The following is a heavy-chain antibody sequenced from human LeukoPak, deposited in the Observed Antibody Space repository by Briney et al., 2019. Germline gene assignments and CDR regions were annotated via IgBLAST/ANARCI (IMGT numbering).Heavy chain of an antibody. V-gene: IGHV4-61*02. D-gene: IGHD3-22*01. Sequence: SETLSLTCTVPGASISSGSYYWNWIRQPAGKGLEWIGRIFASGSTNYNPSLKSRVTISLDTSKNQLSLKLSSVTAADTAVYYCARDLPYDSSGYTQAAFDIWGQGTMVTVSS. CDR3: ARDLPYDSSGYTQAAFDI. CDR2: IFASGST. CDR1: GASISSGSYY. J-gene: IGHJ3*02.